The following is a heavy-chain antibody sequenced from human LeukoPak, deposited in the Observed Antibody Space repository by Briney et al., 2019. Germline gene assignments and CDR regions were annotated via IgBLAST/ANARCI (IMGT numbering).Heavy chain of an antibody. J-gene: IGHJ3*02. CDR1: GGSISSYY. D-gene: IGHD4-23*01. CDR2: IYYSGST. V-gene: IGHV4-59*01. CDR3: AREVGGNFLLDAFDI. Sequence: ASETLSLTCTVSGGSISSYYWSWIRQPPGKGLEGIGYIYYSGSTNCNPSLKSRVTISVDTSKNQFSLKLSSVTAADTAVYYCAREVGGNFLLDAFDIWGQGTMVTVSS.